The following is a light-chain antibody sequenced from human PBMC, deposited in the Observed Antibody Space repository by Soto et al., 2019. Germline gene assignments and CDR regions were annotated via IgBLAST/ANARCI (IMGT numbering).Light chain of an antibody. Sequence: QSALTQPASVSGSPGQSITISCTGTSSDVGSYNLVSWYQHHPGKAPKLMIYEGSNRPSGVSNRFFGSKSVNTASLTISGLQAEDEADYYCSSYAGAVVFGGGTKLTVL. CDR1: SSDVGSYNL. V-gene: IGLV2-23*01. CDR3: SSYAGAVV. J-gene: IGLJ2*01. CDR2: EGS.